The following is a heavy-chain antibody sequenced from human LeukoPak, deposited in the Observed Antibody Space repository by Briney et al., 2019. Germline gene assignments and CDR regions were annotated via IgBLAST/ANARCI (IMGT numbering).Heavy chain of an antibody. CDR2: ISSSGGTI. CDR1: GFTFSSYE. CDR3: AKDMVRGVIHPGYHY. V-gene: IGHV3-48*03. J-gene: IGHJ4*02. Sequence: GGSLRLSCAASGFTFSSYEMNWVRQTPGKGLEWVSYISSSGGTIHHADSVKGRFTISRDNAKNSLYLQMNSLRAEDTALYYCAKDMVRGVIHPGYHYWGQGTLVTVSS. D-gene: IGHD3-10*01.